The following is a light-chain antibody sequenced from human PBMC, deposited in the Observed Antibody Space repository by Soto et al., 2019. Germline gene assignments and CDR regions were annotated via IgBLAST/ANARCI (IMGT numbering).Light chain of an antibody. Sequence: EIVLTQSPGTLSLSPGERATLSCRAGESIRNNYLAWYQQIPGQPPRVLIHDASTRSTGTPDRFSGSGSGTDFTLTISRLEPEDFAVYYCQQSGSTPWTFGQGTKVEIK. J-gene: IGKJ1*01. CDR1: ESIRNNY. V-gene: IGKV3-20*01. CDR2: DAS. CDR3: QQSGSTPWT.